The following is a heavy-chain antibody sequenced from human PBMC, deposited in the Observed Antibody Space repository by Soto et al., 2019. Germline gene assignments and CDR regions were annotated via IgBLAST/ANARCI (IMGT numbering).Heavy chain of an antibody. CDR2: ISGSGGST. CDR3: ATNWAQGSGYYPYYYYGMDV. CDR1: GFTFSSYA. V-gene: IGHV3-23*01. D-gene: IGHD3-22*01. Sequence: GGSLRLSCAASGFTFSSYAMSWVRQAPGKVLEWVSAISGSGGSTYYADSVKGRFTISRDNSKNTLYLQMNSLRAEDTAVYYCATNWAQGSGYYPYYYYGMDVWGQGTTVTVSS. J-gene: IGHJ6*02.